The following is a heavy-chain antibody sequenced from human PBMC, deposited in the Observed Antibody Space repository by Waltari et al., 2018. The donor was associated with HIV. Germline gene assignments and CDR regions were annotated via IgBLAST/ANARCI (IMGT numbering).Heavy chain of an antibody. J-gene: IGHJ3*01. CDR1: GFTFSRYW. D-gene: IGHD6-6*01. CDR3: VRAGRSSDGFDV. CDR2: IESDGAST. V-gene: IGHV3-74*01. Sequence: EVQLVESGGGLVQPGGSLRLSCGASGFTFSRYWMHWVRQAPGKGLVWVSRIESDGASTNYADSVKGRVTISRDNAKNTLSLQMNSLSVEDMAVYYCVRAGRSSDGFDVWGQGTMVTVSS.